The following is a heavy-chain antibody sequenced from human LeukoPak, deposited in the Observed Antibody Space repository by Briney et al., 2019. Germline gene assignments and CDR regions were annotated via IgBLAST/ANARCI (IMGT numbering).Heavy chain of an antibody. V-gene: IGHV1-18*01. CDR3: ARVPQGSSSWYL. Sequence: ASVKVSCKASGYTFTIYGITWVRQAPGQGLEWMGWISGYNGNTNYAQKLQGRVTMTTDTSTSTAYMVLRSLRSDDAAVYYCARVPQGSSSWYLWGQGTLVTVSS. D-gene: IGHD6-13*01. CDR1: GYTFTIYG. J-gene: IGHJ4*02. CDR2: ISGYNGNT.